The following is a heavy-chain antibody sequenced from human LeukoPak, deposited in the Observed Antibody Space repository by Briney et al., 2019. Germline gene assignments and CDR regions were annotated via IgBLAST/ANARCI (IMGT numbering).Heavy chain of an antibody. CDR2: IHYSGST. J-gene: IGHJ4*02. V-gene: IGHV4-59*01. Sequence: CLWIRQSPGKGLEWIGYIHYSGSTNYNPSLKSRVTISVDTSKKQFSLKMSSVTAADTAVYYCARGGGGEWFGTFDYWGQGTLVTVSS. D-gene: IGHD3-10*01. CDR3: ARGGGGEWFGTFDY.